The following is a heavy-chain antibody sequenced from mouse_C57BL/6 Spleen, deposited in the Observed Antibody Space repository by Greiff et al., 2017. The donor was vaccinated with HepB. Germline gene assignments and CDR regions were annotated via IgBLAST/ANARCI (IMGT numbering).Heavy chain of an antibody. J-gene: IGHJ3*01. Sequence: QVQLQQSGAELARPGASVKLSCKASGYTFTSYGISWVKQRTGQGLEWIGEIYPRSGNTYYNEKFKGKATLTADKSSSTAYMELRSLTSEDSAVYFGAREGYGSRFAYWGQGTLVTVSA. D-gene: IGHD1-1*01. CDR1: GYTFTSYG. V-gene: IGHV1-81*01. CDR2: IYPRSGNT. CDR3: AREGYGSRFAY.